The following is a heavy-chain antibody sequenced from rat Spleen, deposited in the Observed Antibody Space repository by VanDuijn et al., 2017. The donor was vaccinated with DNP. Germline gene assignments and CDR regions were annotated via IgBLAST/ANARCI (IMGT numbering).Heavy chain of an antibody. Sequence: EVQLVESGGGLVQPRRSLKLSCAASGFTFSDYYMAWVRQAPTKGLEWVAYISYDGGSTNYGDSVKGRFTISRDIAKSTLYLQMNSLRAEDMATYYCATSSYFGYDYGFAYWGQGTLVTVSS. CDR2: ISYDGGST. J-gene: IGHJ3*01. D-gene: IGHD1-7*01. V-gene: IGHV5-20*01. CDR3: ATSSYFGYDYGFAY. CDR1: GFTFSDYY.